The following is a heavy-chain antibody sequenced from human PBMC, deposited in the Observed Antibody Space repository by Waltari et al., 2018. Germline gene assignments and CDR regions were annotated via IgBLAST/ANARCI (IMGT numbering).Heavy chain of an antibody. J-gene: IGHJ4*02. D-gene: IGHD3-16*02. CDR3: ARTGYYDYVWGGYRYIPEFDY. V-gene: IGHV1-8*01. Sequence: QVQLVQSGAEVKKPGASVKVSCKASGYTFTSYDINWVRQATGQGLEWMGWMNPNSGNTGYAQKFQGRVTMTRNTSISTAYMELSSLRSEDTAVYYCARTGYYDYVWGGYRYIPEFDYWGQGTLVTVSS. CDR1: GYTFTSYD. CDR2: MNPNSGNT.